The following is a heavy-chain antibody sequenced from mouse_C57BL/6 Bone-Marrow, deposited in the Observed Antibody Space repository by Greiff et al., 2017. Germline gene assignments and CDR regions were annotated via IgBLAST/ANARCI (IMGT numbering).Heavy chain of an antibody. J-gene: IGHJ3*01. CDR3: ARARWLNWFAY. CDR2: INPNNGGT. CDR1: GYTFTDYY. V-gene: IGHV1-26*01. D-gene: IGHD2-3*01. Sequence: EVQLQQSGPELVKPGASVKISCKASGYTFTDYYMNWVKQSHGKSLEWIGDINPNNGGTSYNQKFKGKATLTVDKSSSTAYMELRSLTSEDSAVDYCARARWLNWFAYWGQGTLVTVSA.